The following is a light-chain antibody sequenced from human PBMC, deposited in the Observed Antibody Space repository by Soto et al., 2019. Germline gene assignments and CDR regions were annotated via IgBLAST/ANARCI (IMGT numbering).Light chain of an antibody. V-gene: IGKV1-33*01. J-gene: IGKJ5*01. CDR2: DAS. CDR1: QDISNY. CDR3: QQYENLPT. Sequence: DIQMTHSASSLSASVGDRVSITSQASQDISNYLNWYQQKPGKAPKLLIYDASNLETGVPSRFSGSGSGTDFTFTISSLQPEDIATYYCQQYENLPTFGQGTRLEIK.